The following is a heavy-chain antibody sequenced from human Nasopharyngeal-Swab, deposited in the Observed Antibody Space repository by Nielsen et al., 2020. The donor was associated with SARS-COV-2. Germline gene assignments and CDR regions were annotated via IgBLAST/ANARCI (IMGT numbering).Heavy chain of an antibody. D-gene: IGHD5-18*01. CDR3: SRDQSYGSLDD. J-gene: IGHJ4*02. V-gene: IGHV3-33*01. CDR1: GYTFSSYG. Sequence: GASLKTSYVASGYTFSSYGMHWVRQAPGKGLEWVALIWYDGSKKLYADSVKGRFTISRDDSKNTLYLQMNSLSADDTAVYYCSRDQSYGSLDDWGQGTLVTVSS. CDR2: IWYDGSKK.